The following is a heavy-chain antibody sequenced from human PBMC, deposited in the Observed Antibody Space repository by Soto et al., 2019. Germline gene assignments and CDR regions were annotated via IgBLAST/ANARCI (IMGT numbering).Heavy chain of an antibody. Sequence: SETLSLTCTVSGGSISSYFYIWVRQPPGKGLEWIGSVYYTGTTDYNPSLKGRVTISVDTSKTRFSLNLRSVTAADTAVYYCARDLAAVPRAFDYWGRGTLVTVSS. CDR2: VYYTGTT. CDR1: GGSISSYF. CDR3: ARDLAAVPRAFDY. J-gene: IGHJ4*02. V-gene: IGHV4-59*01. D-gene: IGHD6-13*01.